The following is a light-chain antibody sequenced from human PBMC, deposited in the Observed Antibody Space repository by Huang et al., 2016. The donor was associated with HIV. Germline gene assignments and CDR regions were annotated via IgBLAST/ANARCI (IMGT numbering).Light chain of an antibody. Sequence: AIQLTQSPSFLSASVGDRVTITCRASQDITDALAWYQQKPGKPPKVLIYDASSLESGVPSRFSGSGSGADFTLTNSSLQPEDFATYYCQQFKNYPLTFGGGTKVEVK. CDR2: DAS. CDR1: QDITDA. V-gene: IGKV1D-13*01. CDR3: QQFKNYPLT. J-gene: IGKJ4*01.